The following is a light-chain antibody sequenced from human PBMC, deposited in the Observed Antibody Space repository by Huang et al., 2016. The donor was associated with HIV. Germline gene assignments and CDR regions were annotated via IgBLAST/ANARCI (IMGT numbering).Light chain of an antibody. V-gene: IGKV3-15*01. CDR3: QQYNNWPPGDT. J-gene: IGKJ2*01. CDR2: GAT. CDR1: HSVSSN. Sequence: EIAMTQSPATLYVSPGERVTLSCRASHSVSSNLAWYQQKPGQAPRLLLYGATTRATGIPARVSGSGSGTEFTLTISSLQSEDFAIYYCQQYNNWPPGDTFGQGTKLQIK.